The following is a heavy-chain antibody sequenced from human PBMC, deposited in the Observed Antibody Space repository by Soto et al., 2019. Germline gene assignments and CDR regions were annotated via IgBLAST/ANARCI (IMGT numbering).Heavy chain of an antibody. CDR1: GFTFTDFW. Sequence: EVQLLESGGGLVQPGGSLRLSCAASGFTFTDFWIHWVRQIPGKGLEWVSRIKGDASIKNYADSVRGRFTISRDNAKNTVYLQMDSLRAEDTALYYCTRGARGGYSVDVWGTGTTVTVSS. CDR2: IKGDASIK. J-gene: IGHJ6*04. V-gene: IGHV3-74*01. D-gene: IGHD2-15*01. CDR3: TRGARGGYSVDV.